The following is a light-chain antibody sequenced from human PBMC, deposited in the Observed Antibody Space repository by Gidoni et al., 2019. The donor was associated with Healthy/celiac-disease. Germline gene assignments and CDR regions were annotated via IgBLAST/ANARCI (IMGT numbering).Light chain of an antibody. Sequence: SYELTQPPSVSVSPGQTARITCSGDALPKQYAYWYQQKPGQAPVLVIYKDSERPSGIPERFSGFSSGTTVTLTISGGQAEDEADYYCQSADSSGTYPVVFGGGTKLTVL. CDR1: ALPKQY. CDR2: KDS. CDR3: QSADSSGTYPVV. V-gene: IGLV3-25*03. J-gene: IGLJ2*01.